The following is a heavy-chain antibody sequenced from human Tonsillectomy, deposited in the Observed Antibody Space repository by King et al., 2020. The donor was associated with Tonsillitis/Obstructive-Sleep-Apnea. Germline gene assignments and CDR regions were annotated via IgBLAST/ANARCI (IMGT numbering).Heavy chain of an antibody. V-gene: IGHV4-39*01. Sequence: LQLQESGPGLVKPSETLSLTCTVSGGSISSSSYYWGWIRQPPGKGLEWIGSIYYTGSTYYNPSLKSQVTISVDTSKNQFSLPLSSVTAADTAVYYCARVPTAVYGDYPNWYFDLWGRGTLVTVSS. CDR3: ARVPTAVYGDYPNWYFDL. D-gene: IGHD4-17*01. CDR2: IYYTGST. J-gene: IGHJ2*01. CDR1: GGSISSSSYY.